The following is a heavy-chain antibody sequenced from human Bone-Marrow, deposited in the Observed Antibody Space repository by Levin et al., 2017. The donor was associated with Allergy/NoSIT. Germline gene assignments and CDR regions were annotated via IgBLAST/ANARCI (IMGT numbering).Heavy chain of an antibody. CDR2: VNPNTGGT. Sequence: VASVKVSCKTSGYPFTDYYIHWVRQAPGHGLEWMGWVNPNTGGTKYAHKFRGRVTMTGDTSISTAYMELSMLGSDDTAVYFCARDSDMYSSGWHFDYWGQGMLVIVS. V-gene: IGHV1-2*07. D-gene: IGHD6-19*01. CDR3: ARDSDMYSSGWHFDY. J-gene: IGHJ4*02. CDR1: GYPFTDYY.